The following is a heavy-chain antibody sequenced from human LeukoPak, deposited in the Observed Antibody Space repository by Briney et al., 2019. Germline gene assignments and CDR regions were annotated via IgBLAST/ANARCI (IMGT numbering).Heavy chain of an antibody. V-gene: IGHV4-61*02. D-gene: IGHD6-19*01. CDR2: IYASGST. J-gene: IGHJ6*03. Sequence: SETLSLTCTVSSGSISSSSYYWSWIRQPAGKGLEWIGRIYASGSTNYNPSLKSRVTMLVDTSKNQFSLKLSSVTAADTAVYYCAGTVAGTGYYYYMDVWGKGTTVTISS. CDR3: AGTVAGTGYYYYMDV. CDR1: SGSISSSSYY.